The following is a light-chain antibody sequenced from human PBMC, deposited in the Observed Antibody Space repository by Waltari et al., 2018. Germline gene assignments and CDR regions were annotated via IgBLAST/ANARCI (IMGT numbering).Light chain of an antibody. Sequence: AIQLTQSPSSLSASVGDRVTITCRASQGINSALAWYQQKPGKAPKTLIYDASSLESGVPSRFSGSGYGTDFTLTISSLQPEDFATYYCQQFKSFLITFGQGTRLEIK. CDR3: QQFKSFLIT. V-gene: IGKV1-13*02. CDR2: DAS. CDR1: QGINSA. J-gene: IGKJ5*01.